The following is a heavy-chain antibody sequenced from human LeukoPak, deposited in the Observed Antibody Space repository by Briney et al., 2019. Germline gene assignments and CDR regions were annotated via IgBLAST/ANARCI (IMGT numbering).Heavy chain of an antibody. D-gene: IGHD3-22*01. Sequence: GGSLRLSWAASGFTFSSYSMNWVRQAPGKGLEWVSAISGSGGSTYYADSVKGRFTISRDNSKNTLYLQMNSLRAEDTAVYYCAKGAVVITPYYFDYWGQGTLVTVSS. CDR2: ISGSGGST. V-gene: IGHV3-23*01. CDR1: GFTFSSYS. J-gene: IGHJ4*02. CDR3: AKGAVVITPYYFDY.